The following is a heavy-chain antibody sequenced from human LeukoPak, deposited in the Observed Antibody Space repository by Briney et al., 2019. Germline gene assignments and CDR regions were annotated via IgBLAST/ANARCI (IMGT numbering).Heavy chain of an antibody. Sequence: PSQTLSLTCTVSGGSIISGSYYWSWIRQPAGKGLEWIGRIYTSGSTNYNPSLKSRVTISVDTSKNQFSLKLSSVTAADTAVYYCAGPRELFFDYWGQGTLVTVSS. CDR1: GGSIISGSYY. J-gene: IGHJ4*02. CDR3: AGPRELFFDY. D-gene: IGHD1-26*01. V-gene: IGHV4-61*02. CDR2: IYTSGST.